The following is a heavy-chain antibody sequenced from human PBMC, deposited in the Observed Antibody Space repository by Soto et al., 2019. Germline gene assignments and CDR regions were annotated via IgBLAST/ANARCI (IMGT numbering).Heavy chain of an antibody. CDR3: ARDRDLTSSWSFDY. Sequence: PGGSLRLSCAASGFTFSDYYMTWIRQAPGEGLEWVSYISTTSDYTNYADSVKGRFTISRDNAKNSLYLQMNGLRAEDTAVYYCARDRDLTSSWSFDYWGQGTLVTVSS. D-gene: IGHD6-13*01. J-gene: IGHJ4*02. V-gene: IGHV3-11*06. CDR2: ISTTSDYT. CDR1: GFTFSDYY.